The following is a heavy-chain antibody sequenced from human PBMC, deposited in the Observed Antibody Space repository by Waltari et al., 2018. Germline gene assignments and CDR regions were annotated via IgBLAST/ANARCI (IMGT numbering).Heavy chain of an antibody. CDR2: IYYSGGT. J-gene: IGHJ4*02. D-gene: IGHD5-12*01. CDR3: ARGYSGYARRLNYFDY. Sequence: QVQLQESGPGLVKPSETLSLTCTVSGGYISSYYWSWIRQPPGKGLDWSGYIYYSGGTNYNPSLKSRVTISVDTSKNQFSLKLGSVTAADTAVYYCARGYSGYARRLNYFDYWGQGTLVTVSS. CDR1: GGYISSYY. V-gene: IGHV4-59*12.